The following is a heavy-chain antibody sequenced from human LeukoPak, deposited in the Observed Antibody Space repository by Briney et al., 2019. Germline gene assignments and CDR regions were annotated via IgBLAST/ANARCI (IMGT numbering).Heavy chain of an antibody. CDR2: INPNSGGT. CDR1: GYTFTGYY. CDR3: ARGPLLFDWLRTPVSN. V-gene: IGHV1-2*06. D-gene: IGHD3-9*01. Sequence: ASVKVSCKASGYTFTGYYMHWVRQAPGQGLEWMGRINPNSGGTNYAQKFQGRVTLTRDTSISTAYMELSRLRSDDTAVYYCARGPLLFDWLRTPVSNWGQGTLVTVSS. J-gene: IGHJ4*02.